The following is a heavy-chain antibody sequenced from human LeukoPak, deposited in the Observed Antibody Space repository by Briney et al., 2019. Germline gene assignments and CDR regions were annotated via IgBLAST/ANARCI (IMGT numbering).Heavy chain of an antibody. V-gene: IGHV3-48*03. Sequence: GGSLRLSCAASGFTFRSYDMNWVRQAPGKGLECVSFISGSAGTMSYADSVKGRFTISRDNAQKSLYLQMNSLRAEDTAVYYCARDWSLDYWGPGTLVTVSS. CDR1: GFTFRSYD. CDR2: ISGSAGTM. D-gene: IGHD2-8*02. J-gene: IGHJ4*02. CDR3: ARDWSLDY.